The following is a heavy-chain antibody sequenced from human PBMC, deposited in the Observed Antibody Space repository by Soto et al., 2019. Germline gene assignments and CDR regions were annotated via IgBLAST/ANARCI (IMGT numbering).Heavy chain of an antibody. CDR1: GFTFSDYY. V-gene: IGHV3-11*01. J-gene: IGHJ6*03. Sequence: GGSLRLSCAASGFTFSDYYMSWIRQAPGKGLEWVSYISSSGSTIYYADSVKGRFTISRDNAKNSLYLQMNSLRAEDTAVYYCARDFEPAAMREGPDYYYYYMDVWGKGTTVTVSS. CDR2: ISSSGSTI. D-gene: IGHD2-2*01. CDR3: ARDFEPAAMREGPDYYYYYMDV.